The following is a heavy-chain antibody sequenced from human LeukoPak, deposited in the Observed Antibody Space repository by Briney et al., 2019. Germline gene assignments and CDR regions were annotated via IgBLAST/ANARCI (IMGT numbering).Heavy chain of an antibody. CDR3: ARGQSPFWSGYYWPTDP. Sequence: GASVKVSCTASGYTFTSYDINWVRQATGQGLEWMGWMNPNSGNTGYAQKFQGRVTMTRNTSISTAYMELSSLRSEDTAVYYCARGQSPFWSGYYWPTDPWGQGTLVTVSS. CDR1: GYTFTSYD. D-gene: IGHD3-3*01. J-gene: IGHJ5*02. CDR2: MNPNSGNT. V-gene: IGHV1-8*01.